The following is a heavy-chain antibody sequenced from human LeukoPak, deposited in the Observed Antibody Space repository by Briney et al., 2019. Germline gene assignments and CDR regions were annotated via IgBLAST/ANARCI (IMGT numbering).Heavy chain of an antibody. CDR1: GFTFSSYG. CDR3: ARPYSGSDYFDY. CDR2: LWYDGRNQ. J-gene: IGHJ4*02. V-gene: IGHV3-33*01. Sequence: PGGSLRLSCAASGFTFSSYGMHWVSQAPVKGLEMVAVLWYDGRNQYYADSVRDRFTISRVNSKNTLYLQMNSLRAEDTAVYYCARPYSGSDYFDYWGQGTLVTVSS. D-gene: IGHD1-26*01.